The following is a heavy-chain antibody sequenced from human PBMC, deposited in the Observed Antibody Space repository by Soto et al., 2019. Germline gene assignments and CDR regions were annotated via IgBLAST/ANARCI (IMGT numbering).Heavy chain of an antibody. CDR3: AMARLVGLTTCDNFDF. Sequence: PSETLSLTCNVSGGSISNYYWNWIRQPPGKRLEWIGYISDSGSSKYNPSLMSRVTISADMSKNQVSLKVKSVAAADTAIYYCAMARLVGLTTCDNFDFWGQGTSVTVSA. J-gene: IGHJ4*02. CDR1: GGSISNYY. D-gene: IGHD1-1*01. CDR2: ISDSGSS. V-gene: IGHV4-59*01.